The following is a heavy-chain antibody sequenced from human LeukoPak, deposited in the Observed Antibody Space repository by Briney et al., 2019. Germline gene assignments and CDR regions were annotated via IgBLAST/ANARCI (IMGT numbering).Heavy chain of an antibody. CDR2: IYYSGST. Sequence: SETLSLTCTVSGGSISSYYWGWIRQPPGKGLEWIGSIYYSGSTYYNPSLKSRVTISVDTSKNQLSLKLSSVTAADTAVYYCARDRGIAVAGTIDYWGQGTLVTVSS. D-gene: IGHD6-19*01. CDR1: GGSISSYY. CDR3: ARDRGIAVAGTIDY. J-gene: IGHJ4*02. V-gene: IGHV4-39*07.